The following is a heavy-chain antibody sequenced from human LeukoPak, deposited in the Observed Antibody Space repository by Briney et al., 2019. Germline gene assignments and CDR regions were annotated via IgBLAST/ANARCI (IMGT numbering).Heavy chain of an antibody. Sequence: GGSLRLSCAASGFTFSDYAMAWVRQAPGKGLEWVSAISGSGGSTYYADSVKGRFTISRDNSKNTGYLQLNSLRAEDTAVYYCAKGSRSNGYYIDYWGQGTLVTVSS. CDR2: ISGSGGST. D-gene: IGHD6-6*01. J-gene: IGHJ4*02. V-gene: IGHV3-23*01. CDR1: GFTFSDYA. CDR3: AKGSRSNGYYIDY.